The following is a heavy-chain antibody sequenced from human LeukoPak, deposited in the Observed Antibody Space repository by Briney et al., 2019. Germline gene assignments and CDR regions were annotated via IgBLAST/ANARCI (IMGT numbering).Heavy chain of an antibody. D-gene: IGHD6-13*01. CDR2: IYYSGST. Sequence: SETLSLTCTVSGGSISSYYWSWIRQPPGKGLEWIGYIYYSGSTNYNPSLKSRVTISVDTSKNQFSLKLSSVTAADTAVYYCARVIAAAGFLDKLLYNWFDPWGQGTLVSVSS. CDR3: ARVIAAAGFLDKLLYNWFDP. V-gene: IGHV4-59*08. J-gene: IGHJ5*02. CDR1: GGSISSYY.